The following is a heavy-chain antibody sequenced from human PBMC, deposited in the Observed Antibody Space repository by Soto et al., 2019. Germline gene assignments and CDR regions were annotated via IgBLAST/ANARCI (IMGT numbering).Heavy chain of an antibody. CDR1: GDSISSDYYH. J-gene: IGHJ6*02. CDR2: IHHSGSI. D-gene: IGHD2-21*02. V-gene: IGHV4-30-4*08. Sequence: QVQLQQSGPGLVKPSQTLSLTCTVSGDSISSDYYHWTWIRQSPGKGLEWIGYIHHSGSILYNPSLKSRVTISVDTSKNQFSLHLTSVTAADTAVDFCAREDDGGDSLDVWGQGTTVTVSS. CDR3: AREDDGGDSLDV.